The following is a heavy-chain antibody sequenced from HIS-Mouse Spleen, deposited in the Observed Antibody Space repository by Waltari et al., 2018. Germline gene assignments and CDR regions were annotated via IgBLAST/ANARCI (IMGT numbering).Heavy chain of an antibody. V-gene: IGHV4-39*01. J-gene: IGHJ4*02. Sequence: QLQLQESGPGLVKPSETLSLTCTVSGGSISSSSYSWGWIRQPPGKGLEWIGSIYYSGSTYYNPSLKSRVTISVDTSKNQFSLKLSSVTAADTAVYYCARVGTAVTNFDYWGQGTLVTVSS. CDR3: ARVGTAVTNFDY. CDR1: GGSISSSSYS. D-gene: IGHD4-17*01. CDR2: IYYSGST.